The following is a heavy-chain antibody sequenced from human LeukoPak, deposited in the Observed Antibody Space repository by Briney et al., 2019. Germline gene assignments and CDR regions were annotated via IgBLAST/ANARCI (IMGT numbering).Heavy chain of an antibody. CDR2: IDPSESYT. Sequence: GGSLLISCQGSGSSFTSYWISWGRQVTGKGLEWMGRIDPSESYTNYSPSFQGHVTISADKSISTAYLQWSSLKASDTAMYYCARGGDIVATLPEFDYWGQGTLVTVSS. V-gene: IGHV5-10-1*01. CDR3: ARGGDIVATLPEFDY. D-gene: IGHD5-12*01. J-gene: IGHJ4*02. CDR1: GSSFTSYW.